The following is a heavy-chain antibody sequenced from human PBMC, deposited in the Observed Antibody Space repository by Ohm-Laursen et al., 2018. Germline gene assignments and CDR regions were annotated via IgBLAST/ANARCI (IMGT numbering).Heavy chain of an antibody. CDR3: AVSEVRYSFTYLADF. V-gene: IGHV4-4*07. J-gene: IGHJ4*02. CDR1: GDSINNYY. Sequence: TLSLTCTVSGDSINNYYWSWIRQTAGKGLKWIGRMYATGSSNYNPSLNSRVTMSVDTSRNQFSLKLTSVTAADTAVYYCAVSEVRYSFTYLADFWGQGTLVTVPS. D-gene: IGHD3-9*01. CDR2: MYATGSS.